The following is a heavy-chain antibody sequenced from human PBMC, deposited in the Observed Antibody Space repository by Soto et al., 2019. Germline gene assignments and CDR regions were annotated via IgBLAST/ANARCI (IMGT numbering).Heavy chain of an antibody. V-gene: IGHV3-30*18. CDR1: GVSFSNYG. J-gene: IGHJ5*02. CDR2: ISNDGTNQ. Sequence: GGSLRLSCAASGVSFSNYGMHWVRQAPGKGLEWVAVISNDGTNQYYADSVKGRFTISGHNSNNTLYLQMNSLRTDDTAFYYCAKSLRNYDFWSGPWFDPWGQGTLVTVSS. CDR3: AKSLRNYDFWSGPWFDP. D-gene: IGHD3-3*01.